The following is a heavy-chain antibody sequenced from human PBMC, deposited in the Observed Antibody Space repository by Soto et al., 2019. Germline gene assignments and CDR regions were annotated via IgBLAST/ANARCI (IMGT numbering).Heavy chain of an antibody. CDR1: GFTFSTYS. CDR2: ISSSRSTI. D-gene: IGHD3-10*01. Sequence: GGSLRLSCAASGFTFSTYSMNWVRQAPGKGLEWVSYISSSRSTIYYADSVKGRFTISRDNAKNSLYLQMNSLRAEDTAVYYCARERNYYTWGTNPIDYWGQGTLVTVSS. V-gene: IGHV3-48*01. J-gene: IGHJ4*02. CDR3: ARERNYYTWGTNPIDY.